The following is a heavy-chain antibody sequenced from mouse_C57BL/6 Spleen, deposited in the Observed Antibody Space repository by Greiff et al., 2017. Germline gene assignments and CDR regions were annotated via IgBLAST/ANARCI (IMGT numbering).Heavy chain of an antibody. CDR2: IHPSDSDT. J-gene: IGHJ1*03. CDR1: GYTFTSYW. CDR3: AIPFDGKEGYFDV. D-gene: IGHD2-1*01. V-gene: IGHV1-74*01. Sequence: QVQLKQPGAELVKPGASVKVSCKASGYTFTSYWMHWVKQRPGQGLEWIGRIHPSDSDTNYNQKFKGKATLTVDKSSSTAYMQLSSLTSEDSAVYYCAIPFDGKEGYFDVWGTGTTVTVSS.